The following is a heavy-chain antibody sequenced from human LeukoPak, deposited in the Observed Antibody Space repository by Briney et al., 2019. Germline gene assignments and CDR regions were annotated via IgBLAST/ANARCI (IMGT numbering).Heavy chain of an antibody. D-gene: IGHD6-13*01. CDR1: GFTFDDYA. Sequence: GRSLRLSCAASGFTFDDYAMHWVRQAPGKGLEWVSGISWNSGSIGYADSVKGRFTISRNNAKNSLYLQMNSLRAEDTALYYCAKDMAAAGKDVIYYYYYGMDVWGQGTTVTVSS. CDR2: ISWNSGSI. J-gene: IGHJ6*02. CDR3: AKDMAAAGKDVIYYYYYGMDV. V-gene: IGHV3-9*01.